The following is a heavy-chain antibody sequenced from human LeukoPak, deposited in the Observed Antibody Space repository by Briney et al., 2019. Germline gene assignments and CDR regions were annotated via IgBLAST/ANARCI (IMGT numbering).Heavy chain of an antibody. J-gene: IGHJ4*02. CDR1: GGSISIYY. Sequence: PSETLSLTCTVSGGSISIYYWSWVRQPPGKGLEWIGYIYNSGSTIYNPSLKSRVSISVDTSKNQFSLKLNSVTAADTAVYFCVRDKELTFWSQGTLVTVSS. D-gene: IGHD1-26*01. V-gene: IGHV4-59*01. CDR3: VRDKELTF. CDR2: IYNSGST.